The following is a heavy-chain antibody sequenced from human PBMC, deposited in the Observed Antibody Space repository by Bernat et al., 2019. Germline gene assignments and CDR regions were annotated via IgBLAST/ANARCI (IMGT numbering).Heavy chain of an antibody. CDR3: AKDIGDSGAFDI. CDR2: ISWNSGSI. Sequence: EVQLVESGGGLVQPGRSLRLSCAASGFTFDDYAMHWVRQAPGKGLEWVSGISWNSGSIGYADSVKGRFTVSRDNAKNSLYLQMNSLRAEDTALYYCAKDIGDSGAFDIRGQGTMVTVSS. CDR1: GFTFDDYA. J-gene: IGHJ3*02. D-gene: IGHD1-26*01. V-gene: IGHV3-9*01.